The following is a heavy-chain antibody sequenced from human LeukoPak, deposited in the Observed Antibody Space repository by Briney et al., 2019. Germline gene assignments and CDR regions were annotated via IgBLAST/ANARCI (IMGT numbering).Heavy chain of an antibody. D-gene: IGHD6-13*01. CDR1: GFTFDDYA. Sequence: GGSLRLSCAASGFTFDDYAMHWVRQAPGKGLEWVSGISWNSGSIGYADSVKGRFTISRDNAKNSVYLQVTSLRAEDTAVYYCARIGYRSSSFDYWGQGTLVTVSS. CDR2: ISWNSGSI. V-gene: IGHV3-9*01. J-gene: IGHJ4*02. CDR3: ARIGYRSSSFDY.